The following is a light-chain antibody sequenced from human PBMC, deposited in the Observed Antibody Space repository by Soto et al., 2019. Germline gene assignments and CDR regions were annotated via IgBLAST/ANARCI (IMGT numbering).Light chain of an antibody. CDR1: SSDVGSHNL. Sequence: QSALTQPASVSGSPGQSITISCTGTSSDVGSHNLVSWYQQHPGQAPKLMIYEVSKRPLGVSARFSASKSGNTASLTISGLQAEDEADYYCCSYAGDYTFVFGSGTKLTVL. V-gene: IGLV2-23*02. CDR3: CSYAGDYTFV. J-gene: IGLJ1*01. CDR2: EVS.